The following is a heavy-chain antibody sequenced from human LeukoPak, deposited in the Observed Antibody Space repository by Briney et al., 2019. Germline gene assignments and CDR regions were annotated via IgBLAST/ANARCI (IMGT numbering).Heavy chain of an antibody. Sequence: GGSLRLSCAASGFTFSSYAMSWVRQAPGKGLEWVSAISGSGGSTYYADSVKGRFTISRDNSKNTLYLQMNSLRAEDTAVYYCAKSKEKVGYCSGGSCYGDNYFDYWGQGTLVTVSS. CDR3: AKSKEKVGYCSGGSCYGDNYFDY. CDR2: ISGSGGST. D-gene: IGHD2-15*01. V-gene: IGHV3-23*01. J-gene: IGHJ4*02. CDR1: GFTFSSYA.